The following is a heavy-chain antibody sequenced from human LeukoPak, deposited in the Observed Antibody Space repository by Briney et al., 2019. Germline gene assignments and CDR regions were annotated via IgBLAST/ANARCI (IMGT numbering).Heavy chain of an antibody. CDR2: IYYSGIT. Sequence: SETLSLTCTVSGGSISIGGYYWSWIRQHPGQGLEWIGYIYYSGITYYNPSLKSRVIISVDTSKNQFSLYLSSVTAADTAVYYCARVTSGEFADYWGQGTLVTVSS. CDR1: GGSISIGGYY. D-gene: IGHD3-10*01. CDR3: ARVTSGEFADY. V-gene: IGHV4-31*03. J-gene: IGHJ4*02.